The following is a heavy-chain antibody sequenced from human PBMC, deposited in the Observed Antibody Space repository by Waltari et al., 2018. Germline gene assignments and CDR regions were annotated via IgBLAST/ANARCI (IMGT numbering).Heavy chain of an antibody. CDR1: GGTFSSYA. J-gene: IGHJ4*02. CDR2: IIPIVGTA. CDR3: ARAIPQYYYDSRGYYFDY. V-gene: IGHV1-69*01. Sequence: QVQLVQSGAEVKKPGSSVKVSCKASGGTFSSYAISWVRQAPGQGLEWMGGIIPIVGTANDAQKFQGRVTITADESTSTAYMELSSLRSEDTAVYYCARAIPQYYYDSRGYYFDYWGQGTLVTVSS. D-gene: IGHD3-22*01.